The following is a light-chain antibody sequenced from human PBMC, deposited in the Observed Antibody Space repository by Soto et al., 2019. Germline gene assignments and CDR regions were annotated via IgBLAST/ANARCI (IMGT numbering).Light chain of an antibody. CDR2: GVS. J-gene: IGKJ2*01. CDR3: QSYNDWPFA. V-gene: IGKV3-15*01. CDR1: ESLSYF. Sequence: EIVLTQSPATLSVSPGERVTLSCRASESLSYFLAWYQHKPGQSPRLLIYGVSTRVAGVPSRFRGGGSATGFTLTISSLQSEDFAVYYCQSYNDWPFAFGQGTKREI.